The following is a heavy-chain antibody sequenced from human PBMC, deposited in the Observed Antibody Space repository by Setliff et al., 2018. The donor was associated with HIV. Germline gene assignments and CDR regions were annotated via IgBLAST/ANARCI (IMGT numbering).Heavy chain of an antibody. D-gene: IGHD4-17*01. CDR3: AKDIYGGHFYYFDY. Sequence: SVKVSCKASGYTFTAYYLHWVRQAPGQGLEWMGGIIPLFGSADYAQRFQGRVTITADESTSTAYMELTSLRGEDTALYYCAKDIYGGHFYYFDYWGQGTPVTVSS. V-gene: IGHV1-69*13. J-gene: IGHJ4*02. CDR1: GYTFTAYY. CDR2: IIPLFGSA.